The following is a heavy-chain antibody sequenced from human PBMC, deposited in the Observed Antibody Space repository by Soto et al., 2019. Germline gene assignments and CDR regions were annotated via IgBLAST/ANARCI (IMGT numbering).Heavy chain of an antibody. Sequence: GGSLRLSCAASGFTFSSYGMHWVRQAPGKGLEWVAVISYVGSNKYYADSVKGRFTISRDNSKNTLYLQMNSLRAEDTAVYYCASSSSSWSPDYWGQGTLVTVSS. CDR3: ASSSSSWSPDY. J-gene: IGHJ4*02. CDR1: GFTFSSYG. D-gene: IGHD6-13*01. CDR2: ISYVGSNK. V-gene: IGHV3-30*03.